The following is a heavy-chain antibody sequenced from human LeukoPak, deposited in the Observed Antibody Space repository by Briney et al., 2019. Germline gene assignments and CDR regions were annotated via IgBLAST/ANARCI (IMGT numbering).Heavy chain of an antibody. D-gene: IGHD6-19*01. CDR3: ARGGGWDLEPFDY. CDR2: IYYSGST. CDR1: GGSISSYY. J-gene: IGHJ4*02. V-gene: IGHV4-59*01. Sequence: SETLSLTCTVSGGSISSYYWSWIRQPPGKGLEWIGYIYYSGSTNYNPSLKSRVTISVDTSKNQFFLKLSSVTAADTAVYYCARGGGWDLEPFDYWGQGTLVTVSS.